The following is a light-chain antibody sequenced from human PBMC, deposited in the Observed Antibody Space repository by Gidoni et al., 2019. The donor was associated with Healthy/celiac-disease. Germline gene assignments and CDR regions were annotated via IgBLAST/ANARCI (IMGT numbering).Light chain of an antibody. Sequence: DIQMTQYPSSLSASVGDRVTITCRASQSISSYLNWYQHKPGKAPKLLIYSASSLQSGVPASFSGSVSGTDFTLTISSLQPEDFATYHSQQSYSTLTLTFGQGTKVEIK. CDR1: QSISSY. V-gene: IGKV1-39*01. J-gene: IGKJ1*01. CDR2: SAS. CDR3: QQSYSTLTLT.